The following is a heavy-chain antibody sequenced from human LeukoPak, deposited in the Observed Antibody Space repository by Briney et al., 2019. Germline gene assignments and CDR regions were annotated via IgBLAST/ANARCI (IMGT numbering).Heavy chain of an antibody. J-gene: IGHJ4*02. V-gene: IGHV1-18*01. CDR2: ISAYNGNT. D-gene: IGHD3-9*01. CDR3: ARGRPRYFDWLFPSAPFDY. CDR1: GYTFTSYG. Sequence: GASVKVSCKASGYTFTSYGISWVRQAPGQGLEWMGWISAYNGNTNYAQKLQGRVTMTTDTSTSTAYMELRSLRSDDTAVYYCARGRPRYFDWLFPSAPFDYWGQGTLVTVSS.